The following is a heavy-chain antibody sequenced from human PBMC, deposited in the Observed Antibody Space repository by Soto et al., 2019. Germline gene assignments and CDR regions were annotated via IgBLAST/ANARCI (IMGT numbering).Heavy chain of an antibody. Sequence: SETLSLTCAVYGGSFSGYYWSWIRQPPGKGLEWIGEIDHSGYTNYNPSLKSRVTISVDTSKNQFSLRLTSVTAADTAVYYCARVRDWFDPWGQGTLVTVSS. CDR3: ARVRDWFDP. CDR2: IDHSGYT. CDR1: GGSFSGYY. V-gene: IGHV4-34*01. J-gene: IGHJ5*02. D-gene: IGHD3-3*01.